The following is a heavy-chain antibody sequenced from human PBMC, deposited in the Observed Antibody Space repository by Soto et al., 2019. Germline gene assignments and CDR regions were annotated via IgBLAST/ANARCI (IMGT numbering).Heavy chain of an antibody. CDR3: AKAGFSSSWSPTYFDY. CDR1: GFTFTSYA. V-gene: IGHV3-23*01. J-gene: IGHJ4*02. CDR2: ISGTGYNT. D-gene: IGHD6-13*01. Sequence: LRLSCAASGFTFTSYAMNWVRLAPGKGLEWVSAISGTGYNTYYADSVKGRFTISRDNTKNTLYLQMNSLRAEDTAVYYCAKAGFSSSWSPTYFDYWGQGTLVTVSS.